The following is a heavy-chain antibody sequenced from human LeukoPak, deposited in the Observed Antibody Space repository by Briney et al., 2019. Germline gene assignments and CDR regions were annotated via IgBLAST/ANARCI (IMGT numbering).Heavy chain of an antibody. Sequence: SETLSLTCTVSGGSISSYYWSWIRQPPGKGLEWIGYIYYSGSSNYNPPLKSRVPISVDTSKTQCILKLSSVTAADTAVYYCARHGYDYVWASYRPFDYWGQGTLVTVSS. CDR1: GGSISSYY. J-gene: IGHJ4*02. D-gene: IGHD3-16*02. CDR3: ARHGYDYVWASYRPFDY. V-gene: IGHV4-59*08. CDR2: IYYSGSS.